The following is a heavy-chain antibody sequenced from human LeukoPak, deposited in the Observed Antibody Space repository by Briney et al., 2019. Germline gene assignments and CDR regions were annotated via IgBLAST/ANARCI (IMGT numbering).Heavy chain of an antibody. CDR1: GFTFRSHA. J-gene: IGHJ4*02. CDR2: ISYDGSTK. D-gene: IGHD1-26*01. CDR3: GRGVSGSYSFDS. V-gene: IGHV3-30-3*01. Sequence: GGSLRLSCEAFGFTFRSHAMHWVRQAPGKGLEWVAFISYDGSTKTDVDSVTGRVTISRDNSKNTVYLQMNSLRAEDTALYYCGRGVSGSYSFDSLGQGTLVTVSS.